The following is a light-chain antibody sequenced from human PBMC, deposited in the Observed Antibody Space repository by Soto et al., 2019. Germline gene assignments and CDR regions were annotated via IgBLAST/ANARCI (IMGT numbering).Light chain of an antibody. CDR1: SSNIGSNF. CDR2: TTN. V-gene: IGLV1-47*02. CDR3: ASWDGSLRGHV. Sequence: QSVLTQPPSASGTPGQRVTISCSGSSSNIGSNFVYWYQHLPGTAPKLLIYTTNQRPSGVPDRLSGSKSGTSASLAISGLRSDDEADYYCASWDGSLRGHVFGTGTTVTVL. J-gene: IGLJ1*01.